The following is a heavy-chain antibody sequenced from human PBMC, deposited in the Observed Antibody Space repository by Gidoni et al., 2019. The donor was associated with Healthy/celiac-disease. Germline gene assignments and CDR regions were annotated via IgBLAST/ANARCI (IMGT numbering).Heavy chain of an antibody. J-gene: IGHJ4*02. D-gene: IGHD5-12*01. CDR2: TFSNDEK. CDR1: GFSLSNARMG. CDR3: ARAPAQGYSCYGLFDY. V-gene: IGHV2-26*01. Sequence: QVTLKESGPVLVKPTETLTLTCPVSGFSLSNARMGVSWIRQPPGKALEWLAPTFSNDEKSYSTSLKSRLTISKDTSKSQVVITMTKMDPVDTATYYCARAPAQGYSCYGLFDYWGQGTLVTVSS.